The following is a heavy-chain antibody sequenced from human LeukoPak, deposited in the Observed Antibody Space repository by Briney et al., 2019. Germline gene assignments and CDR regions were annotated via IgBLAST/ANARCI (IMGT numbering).Heavy chain of an antibody. D-gene: IGHD3-22*01. J-gene: IGHJ4*02. CDR2: ISYDGSNK. V-gene: IGHV3-30*04. CDR1: GFTFSSYA. Sequence: PGGSLRLSCAASGFTFSSYAMHWVRQAPGKGLEWVAVISYDGSNKYYADSVKGRFTISRDNSKNTLYLQMNSLRAEDTAVYYCARDGLFTYYYDSSGEHYFDYWGQGTLATVSS. CDR3: ARDGLFTYYYDSSGEHYFDY.